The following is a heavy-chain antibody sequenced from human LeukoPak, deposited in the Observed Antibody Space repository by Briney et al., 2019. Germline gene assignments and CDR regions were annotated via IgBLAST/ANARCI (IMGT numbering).Heavy chain of an antibody. CDR2: ISSNGGST. J-gene: IGHJ4*02. Sequence: GGSLRLSCAASGFTFSIYAMHWVRQAPGKELEYVSAISSNGGSTYYANSVKGRFTISRDNSKNTLYLQMGSLRAEDRAVYYCARDLGADGYNLRGLLDYWGQGTLVTVSS. D-gene: IGHD5-24*01. CDR1: GFTFSIYA. CDR3: ARDLGADGYNLRGLLDY. V-gene: IGHV3-64*01.